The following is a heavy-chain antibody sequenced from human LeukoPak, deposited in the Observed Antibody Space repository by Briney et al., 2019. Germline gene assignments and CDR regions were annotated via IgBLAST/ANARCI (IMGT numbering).Heavy chain of an antibody. CDR2: ISGTSRTI. D-gene: IGHD3-10*01. J-gene: IGHJ4*02. CDR1: GFTFSTYT. V-gene: IGHV3-48*01. Sequence: GGSLRLSCAASGFTFSTYTMNWVRQAPGKGLEWISYISGTSRTIYYADSVKGRFTVSRDNAKNSLYLQMNSLRAEDTAVYYCANSYSPPHYWGQGTLVTVSS. CDR3: ANSYSPPHY.